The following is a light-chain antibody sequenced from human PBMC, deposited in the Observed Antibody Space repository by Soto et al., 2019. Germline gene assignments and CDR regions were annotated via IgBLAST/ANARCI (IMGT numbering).Light chain of an antibody. CDR1: QSLLHTNGYNY. V-gene: IGKV2-28*01. CDR3: LHALQTPST. J-gene: IGKJ2*01. CDR2: LGS. Sequence: DIVMTQSPLSLPVTPGESASISCRSSQSLLHTNGYNYLDWYLQKPGQSPQLLIYLGSNRASGVXDXXSGSGSGTDFTLKISRVEAEDVGVYYCLHALQTPSTFGQGTKLEIK.